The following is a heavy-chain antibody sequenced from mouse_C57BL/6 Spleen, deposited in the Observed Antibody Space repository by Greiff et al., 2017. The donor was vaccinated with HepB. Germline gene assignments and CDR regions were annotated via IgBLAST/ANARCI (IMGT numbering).Heavy chain of an antibody. D-gene: IGHD1-1*01. V-gene: IGHV1-26*01. CDR3: ATDYYGSSWYFDV. CDR2: VNPNNGGT. CDR1: GYTFTDYY. J-gene: IGHJ1*01. Sequence: EVQLQQSGPELVKPGASVKISCKASGYTFTDYYMNWVKQSHGKSLEWIGDVNPNNGGTTYNQKFNGKATLTVDKSSSTAYMELRSLTSDDSAVYFCATDYYGSSWYFDVWGPGTTVTVSS.